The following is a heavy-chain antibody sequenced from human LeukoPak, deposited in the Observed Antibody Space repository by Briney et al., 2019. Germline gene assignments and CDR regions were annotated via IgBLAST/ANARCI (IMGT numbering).Heavy chain of an antibody. V-gene: IGHV3-23*01. CDR3: AKVQIFGVAITFDY. J-gene: IGHJ4*02. D-gene: IGHD3-3*01. CDR2: ISGSGGST. CDR1: GFTFSSYA. Sequence: GGSLRLSCAASGFTFSSYAMSWVRQAPGKGLEWVSAISGSGGSTYYADSVKGRFTISRDSSKNTLYLQMNSLRAEDTAVYYCAKVQIFGVAITFDYWGQGTLVTVSS.